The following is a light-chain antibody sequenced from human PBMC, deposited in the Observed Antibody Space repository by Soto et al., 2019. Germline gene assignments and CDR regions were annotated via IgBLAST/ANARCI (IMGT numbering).Light chain of an antibody. V-gene: IGLV1-47*02. Sequence: QSVLTQPPSASGTPGQRVTISCSGSSSNIGSNYVFWYQQLPGTAPTLLIYSNNQRPSGVPDRFSASKSGTSASLAISGLRSEEEADYCCAAWDDSLSGYVFATGTKVTVL. CDR2: SNN. CDR3: AAWDDSLSGYV. CDR1: SSNIGSNY. J-gene: IGLJ1*01.